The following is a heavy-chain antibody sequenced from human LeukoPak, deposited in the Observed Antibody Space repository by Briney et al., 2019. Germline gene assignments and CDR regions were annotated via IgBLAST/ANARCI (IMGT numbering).Heavy chain of an antibody. D-gene: IGHD3-10*01. CDR3: ASSLISRAFDI. V-gene: IGHV5-51*01. Sequence: GGSLKISCKGSGYSFTSYWIGWVRQMPGKGLEWMGIICPGDSDTRYSPSFQGQVTISADKSISTAYLQWSSLKASDTAMYYCASSLISRAFDIWGQGTMVTVSS. CDR1: GYSFTSYW. CDR2: ICPGDSDT. J-gene: IGHJ3*02.